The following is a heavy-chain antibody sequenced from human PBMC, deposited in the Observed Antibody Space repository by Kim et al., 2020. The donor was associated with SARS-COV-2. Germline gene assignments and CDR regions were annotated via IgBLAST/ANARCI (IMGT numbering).Heavy chain of an antibody. CDR2: ISYEGGKK. CDR1: GFNFNNFG. D-gene: IGHD3-16*01. J-gene: IGHJ6*02. V-gene: IGHV3-30*18. CDR3: AKDKSFFIITFGGESGGMDV. Sequence: GGSLRLSCAASGFNFNNFGMHWVRQAPGKGLEWVALISYEGGKKYYADSLKGRFTISRDSSKNTLYLQMDSLRPEDTAVYFCAKDKSFFIITFGGESGGMDVWGQGTTVTVSS.